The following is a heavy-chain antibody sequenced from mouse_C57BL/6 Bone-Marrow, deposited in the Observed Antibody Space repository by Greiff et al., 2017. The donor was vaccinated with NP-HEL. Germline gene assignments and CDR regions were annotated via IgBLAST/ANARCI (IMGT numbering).Heavy chain of an antibody. V-gene: IGHV1-15*01. J-gene: IGHJ1*03. CDR1: GYTFTDYE. D-gene: IGHD1-1*01. CDR3: TRDYHYGRGWYFDV. Sequence: QVQLQQSGAELVRPGASVTLSCKASGYTFTDYEMHWVKQTPVHGLEWIGAIDPETGGTAYNQKFKGKAILTADKSSSTAYMELRSLTSEDSAVYYCTRDYHYGRGWYFDVWGTGTTVTVSS. CDR2: IDPETGGT.